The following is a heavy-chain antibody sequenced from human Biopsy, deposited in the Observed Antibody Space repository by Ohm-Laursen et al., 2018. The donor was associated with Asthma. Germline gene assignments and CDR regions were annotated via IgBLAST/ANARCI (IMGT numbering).Heavy chain of an antibody. CDR2: ISKDASTQ. CDR1: GFSFSNFA. J-gene: IGHJ3*02. D-gene: IGHD1-1*01. V-gene: IGHV3-30*01. Sequence: SLRLSCAATGFSFSNFAIHWVRQAPGKGLERVGVISKDASTQDYADSVKGRFTMARDNSKNTLDLQMNSLREEDTAVYYCVRDGTDDAFDIWGQGTVVSVSS. CDR3: VRDGTDDAFDI.